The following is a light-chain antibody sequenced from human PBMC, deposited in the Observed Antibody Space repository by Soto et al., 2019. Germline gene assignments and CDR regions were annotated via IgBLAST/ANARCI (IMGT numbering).Light chain of an antibody. CDR2: AAS. V-gene: IGKV1-39*01. J-gene: IGKJ4*01. CDR3: QQSYSSPVT. CDR1: QSISNY. Sequence: DIQMTQSPSALSASVGARVTITCLASQSISNYLNLYQQKPGKAPKIMIYAASSLQTGVPSRFSGSGSGTDFTLTVSSLQTEDFATYYCQQSYSSPVTFGGGTKVDIK.